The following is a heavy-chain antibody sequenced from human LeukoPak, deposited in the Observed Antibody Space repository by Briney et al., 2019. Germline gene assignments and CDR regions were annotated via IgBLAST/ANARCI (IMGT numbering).Heavy chain of an antibody. V-gene: IGHV4-39*07. J-gene: IGHJ4*02. CDR3: ARVRYDGFGESTYYFDY. CDR2: IYYIGDT. Sequence: SETLSLTCTVSGASISTSRDYWGWIRQPPGKGLEWIGSIYYIGDTYYNPSLKSRVTMSLDMSKNQFSLKLNSVTAADTAVYYCARVRYDGFGESTYYFDYWGQGTLVTVSS. CDR1: GASISTSRDY. D-gene: IGHD3-10*01.